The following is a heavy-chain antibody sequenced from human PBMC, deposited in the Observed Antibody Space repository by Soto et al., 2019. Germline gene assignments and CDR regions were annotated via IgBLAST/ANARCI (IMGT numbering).Heavy chain of an antibody. CDR1: GGSISSYY. V-gene: IGHV4-59*01. CDR2: IYYSGST. CDR3: ARDSGYDKRIFDY. Sequence: SETLSLTCTVSGGSISSYYWSWIRQPPGKGLEWIGYIYYSGSTNYNPSLKSRVTISVDTSKNQFSLKLSSVTAADTAVYYCARDSGYDKRIFDYWGQGTLVTVSS. J-gene: IGHJ4*02. D-gene: IGHD5-12*01.